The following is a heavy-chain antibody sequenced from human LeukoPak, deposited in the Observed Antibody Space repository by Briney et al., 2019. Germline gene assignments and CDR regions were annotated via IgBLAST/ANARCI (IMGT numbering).Heavy chain of an antibody. V-gene: IGHV4-59*01. CDR2: IYYSGST. CDR3: ARTVKNYYDSSAHYYGMDV. J-gene: IGHJ6*02. D-gene: IGHD3-22*01. Sequence: SGTLSLTCTVSGGSISSYYWSWIRQPPGKGLEWIGYIYYSGSTNYNPSLKSRVTISVDTSKNQFSLKLSSVTAADTAVYYCARTVKNYYDSSAHYYGMDVWGQGTTVTVSS. CDR1: GGSISSYY.